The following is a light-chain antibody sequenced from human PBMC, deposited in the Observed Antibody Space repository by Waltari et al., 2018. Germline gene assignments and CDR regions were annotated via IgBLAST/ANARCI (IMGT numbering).Light chain of an antibody. J-gene: IGLJ2*01. CDR2: NYN. CDR3: HSRDTSDNHL. CDR1: SLRIFY. V-gene: IGLV3-19*01. Sequence: SSELTQDPAVSVALGQTVRITCQGDSLRIFYASWYQQKPGQAPILVIYNYNNRPSGIPDRFSGSSSGNTASLTITATQAEDEADYYCHSRDTSDNHLFGGGTKLTVL.